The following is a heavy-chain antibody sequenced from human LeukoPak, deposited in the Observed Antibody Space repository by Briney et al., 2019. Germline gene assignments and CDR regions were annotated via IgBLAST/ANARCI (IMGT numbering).Heavy chain of an antibody. J-gene: IGHJ6*02. CDR2: INPSGGST. V-gene: IGHV1-46*01. CDR3: ARDRCSSTSCYYYYGMDV. CDR1: GYTFTSYY. D-gene: IGHD2-2*01. Sequence: ASVKVSCKASGYTFTSYYMHWVRQAPGQGLEWMGIINPSGGSTSYAQKFQGRVTMTRDTSTSTVHMELSSLRSEDTAVYYCARDRCSSTSCYYYYGMDVWGQGTTVTVSS.